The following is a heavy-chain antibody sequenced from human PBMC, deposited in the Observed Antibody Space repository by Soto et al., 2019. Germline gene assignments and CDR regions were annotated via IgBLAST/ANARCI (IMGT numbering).Heavy chain of an antibody. CDR1: GYTFTSYG. J-gene: IGHJ1*01. CDR2: ISAYNGNT. Sequence: ASVKVSCKASGYTFTSYGISWVRQAPGQGLEWMGWISAYNGNTNYAQKLQGRVTMTTDTSTSTAYMELRSLRSDDTAVYYCAREGCSGGSCYSVRYFQHWGQGTLVTVSS. V-gene: IGHV1-18*01. CDR3: AREGCSGGSCYSVRYFQH. D-gene: IGHD2-15*01.